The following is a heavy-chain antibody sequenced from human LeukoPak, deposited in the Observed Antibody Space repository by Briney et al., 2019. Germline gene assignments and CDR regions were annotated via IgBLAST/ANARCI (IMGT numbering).Heavy chain of an antibody. J-gene: IGHJ4*02. V-gene: IGHV3-48*03. CDR3: AKATTRDYYDSSGSLDY. D-gene: IGHD3-22*01. CDR1: GFTFSSYE. Sequence: GGSLRLSCAASGFTFSSYEMNWVRQAPGKGLEWVSYISSSGSTIYYADSVKGRFTISRDNAKNSLYLQMNSLRAEDTALYYCAKATTRDYYDSSGSLDYWGQGTLVTVSS. CDR2: ISSSGSTI.